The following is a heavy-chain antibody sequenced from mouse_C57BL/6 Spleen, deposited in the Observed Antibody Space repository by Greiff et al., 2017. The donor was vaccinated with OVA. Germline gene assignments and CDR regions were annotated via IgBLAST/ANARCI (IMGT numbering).Heavy chain of an antibody. D-gene: IGHD1-1*01. CDR1: GYTFNSYW. CDR3: ARLGTVDAMDY. V-gene: IGHV1-50*01. Sequence: VQLQQPGAELVKPGASVKLSCKASGYTFNSYWLQWVKQRPGQGLEWIGEIDPSDSYTNYNQKFKGKATLTVDTSSSTAYMQLSSLTSEDSAVYYCARLGTVDAMDYWGQGTSVTVSS. J-gene: IGHJ4*01. CDR2: IDPSDSYT.